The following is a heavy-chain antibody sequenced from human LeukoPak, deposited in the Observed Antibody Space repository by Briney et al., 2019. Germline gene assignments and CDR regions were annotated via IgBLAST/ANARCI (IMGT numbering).Heavy chain of an antibody. V-gene: IGHV1-3*01. CDR3: ASRPDTVTVGGLYIY. Sequence: ASVKVSCKALGYTFTTYAVHWVRQAPGQRLEWMGWINAANGNTGYSQNFQGRVTISRDTSASTFYMELSSLRSEDTAVYYCASRPDTVTVGGLYIYWGQGTLVTVSS. J-gene: IGHJ4*02. CDR1: GYTFTTYA. CDR2: INAANGNT. D-gene: IGHD4-17*01.